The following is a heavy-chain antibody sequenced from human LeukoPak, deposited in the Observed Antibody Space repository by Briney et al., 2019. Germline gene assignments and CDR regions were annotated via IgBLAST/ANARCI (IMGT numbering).Heavy chain of an antibody. J-gene: IGHJ4*02. Sequence: EASVKVSCKASGYTFTSYDINWVRQATGQGLEWMGWMNPNSGNTGYAQKFQGRVTMTRNTSISTAHMELSGLRFEDTAVYYCARGAIAAQYWGQGTLVTVSS. V-gene: IGHV1-8*01. CDR3: ARGAIAAQY. D-gene: IGHD6-13*01. CDR1: GYTFTSYD. CDR2: MNPNSGNT.